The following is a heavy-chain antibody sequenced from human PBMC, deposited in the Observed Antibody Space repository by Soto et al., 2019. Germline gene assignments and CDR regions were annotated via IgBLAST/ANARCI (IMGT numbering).Heavy chain of an antibody. CDR2: INHSGST. J-gene: IGHJ5*02. D-gene: IGHD3-3*02. Sequence: SETLSLICAVYGGSFSGYYWSWIRQPPGKGLEWIGEINHSGSTNYNPSLKSRVTISVDTSKNQFSLKLSSVTAADTAVYYCAKRLGQFWGFDPWGQGTLVTVSS. V-gene: IGHV4-34*01. CDR1: GGSFSGYY. CDR3: AKRLGQFWGFDP.